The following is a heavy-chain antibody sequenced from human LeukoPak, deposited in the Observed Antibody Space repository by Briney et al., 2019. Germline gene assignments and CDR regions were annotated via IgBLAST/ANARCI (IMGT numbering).Heavy chain of an antibody. Sequence: PGGSLRLSCAASGFTLSSYWMSWVRQAPGEGLEWVANIKQDGSEKYYVDSVKGRFTISRDNAKNSLYLQMNSLRAEDTAVYYCARDDLGYGSQVHYYYYMDVWGKGTTVTVSS. CDR2: IKQDGSEK. D-gene: IGHD3-10*01. CDR1: GFTLSSYW. V-gene: IGHV3-7*01. J-gene: IGHJ6*03. CDR3: ARDDLGYGSQVHYYYYMDV.